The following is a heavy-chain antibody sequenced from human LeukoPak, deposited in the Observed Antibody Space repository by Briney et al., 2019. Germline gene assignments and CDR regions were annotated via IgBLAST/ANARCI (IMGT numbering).Heavy chain of an antibody. V-gene: IGHV4-4*02. D-gene: IGHD6-13*01. J-gene: IGHJ5*02. CDR2: ISHSGST. CDR3: ARQRVCGSSWPKRWFDP. Sequence: PSETLSLTCAVSGGSISISNWWSWVRQPPGKGLEWIGEISHSGSTTYNPSLKSRVSISLDKSKNQFSLRLSSVTAADTAVYYCARQRVCGSSWPKRWFDPWGQGTLVTVSS. CDR1: GGSISISNW.